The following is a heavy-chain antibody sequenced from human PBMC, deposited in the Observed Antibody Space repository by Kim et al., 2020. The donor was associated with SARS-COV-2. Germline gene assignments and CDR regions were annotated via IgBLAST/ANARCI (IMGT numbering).Heavy chain of an antibody. J-gene: IGHJ6*02. D-gene: IGHD3-10*01. V-gene: IGHV3-30-3*01. CDR2: ISYDGSNK. CDR1: GFTFTSCA. Sequence: GGSLRLSCAASGFTFTSCAMLWVRQAPGKGLEWVAVISYDGSNKNYADSVKGRFTISRDNSKNTLYLQMNSLRAEDTALYYCARDPWLRLRGLTYSYYGMDVWGQVTTVTVSS. CDR3: ARDPWLRLRGLTYSYYGMDV.